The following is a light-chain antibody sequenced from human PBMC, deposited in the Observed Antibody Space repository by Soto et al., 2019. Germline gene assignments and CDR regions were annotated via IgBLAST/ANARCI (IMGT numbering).Light chain of an antibody. CDR2: GAS. V-gene: IGKV3-20*01. CDR1: QSVSSTY. Sequence: EIVLTQSPGTLSLSPGERATLSCRASQSVSSTYLAWYQQKPGQAPRLLIYGASSRATGIPDRFSGSGSVTDFTLTISRLEPEDFAVYYCQLYGDSPTWTFGQGTNVEIK. J-gene: IGKJ1*01. CDR3: QLYGDSPTWT.